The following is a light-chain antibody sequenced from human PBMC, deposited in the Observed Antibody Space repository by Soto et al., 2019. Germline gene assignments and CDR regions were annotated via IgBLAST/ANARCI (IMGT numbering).Light chain of an antibody. CDR3: QQYNNWPRT. V-gene: IGKV3-15*01. J-gene: IGKJ1*01. CDR2: GAS. CDR1: QSVSSN. Sequence: EIVMTQSPATLSVSPGERATLSCRASQSVSSNLAWYQQKPGQAPRLLIYGASTRATGIPARFSGSRSGTEFTLTISSLQSEDLAVYYCQQYNNWPRTFGHGTKVEIK.